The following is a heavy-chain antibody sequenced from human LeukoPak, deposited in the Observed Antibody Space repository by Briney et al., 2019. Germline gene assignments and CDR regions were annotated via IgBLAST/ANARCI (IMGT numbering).Heavy chain of an antibody. J-gene: IGHJ4*02. CDR2: IKQDGSEE. D-gene: IGHD1-26*01. Sequence: GGSLRLSCSVSGFTLSIYWMSWVRQAPGKGPEWVANIKQDGSEEYYADSVKGRFTISRDNARNSLYLQMNSLRAEDTALYYCARWDSGNYYGIGNWGQGTLVTVSS. CDR1: GFTLSIYW. CDR3: ARWDSGNYYGIGN. V-gene: IGHV3-7*01.